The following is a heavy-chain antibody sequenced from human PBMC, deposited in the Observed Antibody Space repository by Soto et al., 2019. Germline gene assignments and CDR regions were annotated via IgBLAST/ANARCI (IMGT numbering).Heavy chain of an antibody. CDR1: GYTFTSYY. V-gene: IGHV1-46*01. J-gene: IGHJ4*02. CDR2: ITPSSGGT. D-gene: IGHD4-17*01. CDR3: ARSVSTKIAPIDY. Sequence: QVQLVQSGAEVKTPGASVTVSCKASGYTFTSYYLHWLRQARGQGLEWMGIITPSSGGTRFSQRFQDRVTMTRDTSTGTIYMDLRGLTFEDTAVYYCARSVSTKIAPIDYWGQGTLVTVSS.